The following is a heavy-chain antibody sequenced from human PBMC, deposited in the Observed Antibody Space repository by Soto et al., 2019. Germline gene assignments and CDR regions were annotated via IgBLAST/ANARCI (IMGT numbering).Heavy chain of an antibody. J-gene: IGHJ6*02. CDR3: ARGGLLWFGYGMDV. CDR2: IYYSGST. D-gene: IGHD3-10*01. Sequence: QVQLQESGPGLVKPSQTLSLTCTVSGGSISSGGYYWSWIRQHPGKGLEWIGYIYYSGSTYYNPSRKSRVTISVDTSKNQFSLKLSSVTAADTAVYYCARGGLLWFGYGMDVWGQGTTVTVSS. CDR1: GGSISSGGYY. V-gene: IGHV4-31*03.